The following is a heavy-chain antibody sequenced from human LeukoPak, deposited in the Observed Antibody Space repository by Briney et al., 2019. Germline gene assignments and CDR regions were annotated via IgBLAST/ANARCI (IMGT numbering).Heavy chain of an antibody. CDR2: TYFRSKWYN. Sequence: SQTLSLTCAISGDSVSSNSAAWNWIRQSPSRGLELLGRTYFRSKWYNDFAPALTSRIIISLDTSKNQFSLQLNSVTPEDTAVYYCARGRPAFYGMDVWGQGTTVTVSS. CDR1: GDSVSSNSAA. V-gene: IGHV6-1*01. D-gene: IGHD3-3*02. J-gene: IGHJ6*02. CDR3: ARGRPAFYGMDV.